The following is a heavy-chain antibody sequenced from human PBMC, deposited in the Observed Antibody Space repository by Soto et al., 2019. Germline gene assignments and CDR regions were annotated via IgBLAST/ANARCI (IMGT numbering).Heavy chain of an antibody. D-gene: IGHD3-10*01. Sequence: GESLKISCQDSGYSFTSYWIGWVRQMPGKGLEWMWIIYPGDSDTRYSPSFQGQVTISADKSISTAYVQWSSLKASDTAMYYCARIYGSGFPSALDIGGQGTMVTVSS. CDR2: IYPGDSDT. V-gene: IGHV5-51*01. J-gene: IGHJ3*02. CDR1: GYSFTSYW. CDR3: ARIYGSGFPSALDI.